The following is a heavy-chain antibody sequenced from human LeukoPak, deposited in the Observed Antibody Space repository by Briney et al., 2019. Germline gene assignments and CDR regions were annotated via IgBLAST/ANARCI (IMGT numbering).Heavy chain of an antibody. Sequence: ASVKVSCKLSGLTGFELNMHWVRQAPGKGLEWMGGLDREDGDPIYAQKFQGRVTMTEETSTDTAYMELSSLTSEDTAVYYCAIHTFSGVVTYAFQLWGRGTLVTVSS. J-gene: IGHJ3*01. CDR1: GLTGFELN. CDR3: AIHTFSGVVTYAFQL. D-gene: IGHD3-3*01. CDR2: LDREDGDP. V-gene: IGHV1-24*01.